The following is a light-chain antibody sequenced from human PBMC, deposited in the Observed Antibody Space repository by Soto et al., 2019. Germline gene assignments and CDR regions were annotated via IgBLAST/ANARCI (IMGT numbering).Light chain of an antibody. CDR3: SSYTSSSTRDV. CDR2: DVS. Sequence: QSVLTQPASVSGSPGQSITISCTGTSSDVGGYNYVSWYQQHPGKAPKLMIYDVSNRPSGVSIRFSGSKSGNTASLTISGFQAEDEADYYCSSYTSSSTRDVFGTGTKVIVL. V-gene: IGLV2-14*01. CDR1: SSDVGGYNY. J-gene: IGLJ1*01.